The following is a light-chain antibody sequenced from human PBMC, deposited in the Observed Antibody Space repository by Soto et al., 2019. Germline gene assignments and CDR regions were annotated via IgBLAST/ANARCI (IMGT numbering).Light chain of an antibody. CDR2: DVS. J-gene: IGLJ1*01. V-gene: IGLV2-11*01. CDR1: SSYVGGYNY. CDR3: FFFAGNCTSYV. Sequence: QSVLTQPRSVSGSPGQSVTISCTGTSSYVGGYNYVSWYQQHPGKAPKLMIYDVSKRPSGVPDRFSGSKSGTTASLTISGLRAEEDSDYCCFFFAGNCTSYVSGTRKKV.